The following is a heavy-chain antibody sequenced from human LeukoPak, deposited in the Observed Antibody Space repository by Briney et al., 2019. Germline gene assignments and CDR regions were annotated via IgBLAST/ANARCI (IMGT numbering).Heavy chain of an antibody. Sequence: SETLSLTCAVYGGSFSGYYWSWIRQHPGKGLEWIGYIYYGGSTYYNPSLKSRVTISVDTSKNQFSLKLSSVTAADTAVYYCARYYTAMEPFDYWGQGTLVTVSS. D-gene: IGHD5-18*01. CDR2: IYYGGST. V-gene: IGHV4-31*11. CDR1: GGSFSGYY. J-gene: IGHJ4*02. CDR3: ARYYTAMEPFDY.